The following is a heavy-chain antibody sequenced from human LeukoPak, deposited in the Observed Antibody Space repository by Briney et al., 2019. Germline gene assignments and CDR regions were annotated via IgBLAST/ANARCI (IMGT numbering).Heavy chain of an antibody. J-gene: IGHJ4*02. CDR3: ARAMYDSSGYYFIDY. V-gene: IGHV4-4*07. CDR1: GRSLSSYY. D-gene: IGHD3-22*01. CDR2: IYASGST. Sequence: PQTLSPTRTAPGRSLSSYYRSWIRQRAGNGLDCVARIYASGSTNYTPSTKSRVTMSVDTSKNQFSLKLSSVTAADTAVYYCARAMYDSSGYYFIDYWGQGTLVTVSS.